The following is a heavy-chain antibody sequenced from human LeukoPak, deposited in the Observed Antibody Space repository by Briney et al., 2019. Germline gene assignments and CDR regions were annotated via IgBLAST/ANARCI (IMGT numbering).Heavy chain of an antibody. CDR3: VRDRGLGRGFDP. CDR1: GGSPWSFY. J-gene: IGHJ5*02. V-gene: IGHV4-4*07. CDR2: LYNNGST. D-gene: IGHD3-16*01. Sequence: SETLSLTCTVSGGSPWSFYWSWVRQPAGKGLEWIGRLYNNGSTNYSPSLKSRVIMSFDPSKNQFSLKLNSVTAADTAFYYCVRDRGLGRGFDPWGQGTMVTVSS.